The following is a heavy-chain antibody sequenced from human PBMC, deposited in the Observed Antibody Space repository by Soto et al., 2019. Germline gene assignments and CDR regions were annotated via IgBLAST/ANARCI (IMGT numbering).Heavy chain of an antibody. V-gene: IGHV3-48*03. CDR1: GFTFSSYE. D-gene: IGHD5-12*01. CDR2: ISSSGSTI. CDR3: ARGRGYSGYDTPHY. J-gene: IGHJ4*02. Sequence: EVQLVESGGGLVQPGGSLRLSCAASGFTFSSYEMNWVRQAPGKGLEWVSYISSSGSTIYYADSVKGRFTISRDNAKNSLYLQMNSLRAEDTAVYYCARGRGYSGYDTPHYWGQGTLVTVSS.